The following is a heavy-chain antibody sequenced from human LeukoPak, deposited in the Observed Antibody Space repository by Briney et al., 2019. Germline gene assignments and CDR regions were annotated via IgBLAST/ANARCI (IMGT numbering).Heavy chain of an antibody. CDR2: LSASGGST. J-gene: IGHJ3*02. CDR3: AKVNERGVGAFDI. V-gene: IGHV3-23*01. D-gene: IGHD3-10*01. CDR1: GFTFSSYA. Sequence: AGGSLRLSCAASGFTFSSYAMSWVRQAPGKGLEWVSALSASGGSTYYPDSVKGRFTISRDNSKNTLYLQMNSLRAEDTAVYYCAKVNERGVGAFDIWGQGTMVAVSS.